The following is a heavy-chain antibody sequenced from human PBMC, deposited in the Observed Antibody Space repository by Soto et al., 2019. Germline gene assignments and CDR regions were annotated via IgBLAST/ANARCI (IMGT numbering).Heavy chain of an antibody. CDR1: GGYISSYY. V-gene: IGHV4-59*01. J-gene: IGHJ4*02. CDR3: ARGPLLYYYDSSGYYDGFDY. CDR2: IYYSGST. Sequence: PSETLSLTCTVSGGYISSYYWSWIRQPPGKGLEWIGYIYYSGSTNYNRSLKSRVTISVDTSKNQFSLKLSSVTAADTAVYYCARGPLLYYYDSSGYYDGFDYWGQGTLVTVSS. D-gene: IGHD3-22*01.